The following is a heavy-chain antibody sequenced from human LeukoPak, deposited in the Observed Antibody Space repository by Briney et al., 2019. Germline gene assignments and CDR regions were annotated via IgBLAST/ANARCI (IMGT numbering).Heavy chain of an antibody. CDR2: IYYSGTT. Sequence: PSETLSLTCTVSGGSISYYYWSWIRQSPGKGLEWVGYIYYSGTTNYNPSLKSRVTISVDTSKNQFSLQLRSVTAADTAVYYCAREDPQTTVPEGMDVWGQGTTVTVSS. J-gene: IGHJ6*02. CDR1: GGSISYYY. V-gene: IGHV4-59*01. CDR3: AREDPQTTVPEGMDV. D-gene: IGHD4-17*01.